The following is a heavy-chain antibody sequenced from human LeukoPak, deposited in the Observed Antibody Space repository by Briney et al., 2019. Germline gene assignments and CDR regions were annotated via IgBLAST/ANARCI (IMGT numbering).Heavy chain of an antibody. D-gene: IGHD3-22*01. CDR2: ISGSGGST. Sequence: GGPLRLSCAASGFTFSSYAMSWVRQAPGKGLEWVSAISGSGGSTYYADSVKGRFTISRDNSKNTLYLQMNSLRAEDTAVYYCAKEATMIVVVIGYFDYWGQGTLVTVSS. V-gene: IGHV3-23*01. CDR3: AKEATMIVVVIGYFDY. J-gene: IGHJ4*02. CDR1: GFTFSSYA.